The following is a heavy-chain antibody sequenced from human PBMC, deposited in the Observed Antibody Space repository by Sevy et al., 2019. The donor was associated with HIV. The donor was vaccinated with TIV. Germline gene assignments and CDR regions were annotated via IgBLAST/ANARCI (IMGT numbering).Heavy chain of an antibody. J-gene: IGHJ6*03. CDR2: ISAYNGNT. CDR3: ARTPYSGSYYYYYYYYMDV. CDR1: GYTFTSHG. Sequence: ASVKVSCKASGYTFTSHGISWVRQAPGQGLEWMGWISAYNGNTNYAQKLQGRVTMTTDTSTSTAYMELRSLRSDDTAVYYCARTPYSGSYYYYYYYYMDVWGKGTTVTVSS. D-gene: IGHD1-26*01. V-gene: IGHV1-18*01.